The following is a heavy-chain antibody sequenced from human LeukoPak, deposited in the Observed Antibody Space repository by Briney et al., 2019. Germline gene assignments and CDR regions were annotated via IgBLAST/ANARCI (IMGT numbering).Heavy chain of an antibody. D-gene: IGHD3-16*02. CDR2: TYYRSKWYN. Sequence: ASQTLSLTCAISGDSVSSNSAAWNWIRQSPSRGLEWLGRTYYRSKWYNDYAVSVKSRITINPDTSKNQFSLQLNSVTPEDTAVYYCARVYSTFGRVIAPVDVWGKGTTVTVSS. CDR3: ARVYSTFGRVIAPVDV. V-gene: IGHV6-1*01. CDR1: GDSVSSNSAA. J-gene: IGHJ6*04.